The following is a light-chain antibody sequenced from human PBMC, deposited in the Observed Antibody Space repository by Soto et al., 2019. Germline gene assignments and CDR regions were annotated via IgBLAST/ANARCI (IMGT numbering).Light chain of an antibody. V-gene: IGKV3-15*01. CDR1: QIVSIL. CDR2: GAT. J-gene: IGKJ1*01. Sequence: EIVMTQSPATLSVSPGERATLSCRASQIVSILLAWYQQKPGQAPRLLIHGATTRATGIPARFSGSGSGTEFTLTISSLQPDDFATYYCQQYKSYSATFGQGTKVDIK. CDR3: QQYKSYSAT.